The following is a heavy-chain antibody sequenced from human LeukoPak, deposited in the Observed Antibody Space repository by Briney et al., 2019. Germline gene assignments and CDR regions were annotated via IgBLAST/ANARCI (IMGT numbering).Heavy chain of an antibody. D-gene: IGHD3/OR15-3a*01. V-gene: IGHV3-7*01. Sequence: GGSLRLSRAASGYSSRISWRCGGPATLERGRWSGSKIKREGSEKYYVDSVKGRFTISRDNAKNSLYLQMNSLRAEDTAVYYCARAHIIFAGSPKVPFDYWGQGTLVTVSS. CDR1: GYSSRISW. CDR3: ARAHIIFAGSPKVPFDY. J-gene: IGHJ4*02. CDR2: IKREGSEK.